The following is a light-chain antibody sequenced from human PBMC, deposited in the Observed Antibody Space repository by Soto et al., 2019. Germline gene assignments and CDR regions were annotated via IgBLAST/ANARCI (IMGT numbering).Light chain of an antibody. J-gene: IGKJ1*01. CDR1: QSISSW. Sequence: DIQMTQSPSTLSASVGDRVTITCRASQSISSWLAWYQQKPGKAPKLLIYAASTLQSGVPSRFSGSGSGTECTLTISSLQPDDFATYYCQHYNSYSEALGQGTKVDI. CDR2: AAS. V-gene: IGKV1-5*01. CDR3: QHYNSYSEA.